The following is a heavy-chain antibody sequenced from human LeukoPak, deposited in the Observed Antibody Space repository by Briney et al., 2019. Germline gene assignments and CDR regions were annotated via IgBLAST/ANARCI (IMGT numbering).Heavy chain of an antibody. CDR1: GYTFTSYG. D-gene: IGHD6-6*01. Sequence: ASVKVSCKASGYTFTSYGISWVRQAPGQGLEWMGWISAYNGNTNYAQKLQGRVTMTTDTSTSTAHMELRSLRSDDTAVYYCARGRGDSSSVGYFDYWGQGTLVTVSS. CDR3: ARGRGDSSSVGYFDY. V-gene: IGHV1-18*01. J-gene: IGHJ4*02. CDR2: ISAYNGNT.